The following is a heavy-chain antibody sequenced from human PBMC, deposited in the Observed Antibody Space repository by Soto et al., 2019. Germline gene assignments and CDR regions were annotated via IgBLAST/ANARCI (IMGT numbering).Heavy chain of an antibody. CDR2: IIPILGIA. D-gene: IGHD3-9*01. Sequence: QVQLVQSGAEVKKPGSSVKVSCKASGGTFSSYTISWVRQAPGQGLEWMGRIIPILGIANYAQKFQGRVTITADKPTITAYMELSSLRSEDTAVYYCARGRYFDWSPFDYWGQGTLVTVSS. J-gene: IGHJ4*02. CDR3: ARGRYFDWSPFDY. V-gene: IGHV1-69*02. CDR1: GGTFSSYT.